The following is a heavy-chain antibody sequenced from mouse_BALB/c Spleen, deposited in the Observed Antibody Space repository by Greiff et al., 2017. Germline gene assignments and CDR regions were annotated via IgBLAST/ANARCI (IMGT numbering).Heavy chain of an antibody. CDR2: IDPSDSYT. V-gene: IGHV1-69*02. CDR1: GYTFTSYW. D-gene: IGHD1-1*01. Sequence: QLQQPGAELVKPGASVKLSCKASGYTFTSYWMHWVKQRPGQGLEWIGEIDPSDSYTNYNQKFKGKATLTVDKSSSTAYMQLSSLTSEDSAVYYCARWGSSGAMDYWGQGTSVTVSS. J-gene: IGHJ4*01. CDR3: ARWGSSGAMDY.